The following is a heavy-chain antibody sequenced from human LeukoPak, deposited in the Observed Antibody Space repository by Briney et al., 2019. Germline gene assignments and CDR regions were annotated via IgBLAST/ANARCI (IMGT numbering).Heavy chain of an antibody. V-gene: IGHV3-43*02. CDR1: GFTFDDYA. CDR3: AKSYCTGDNCYFYYGVDV. Sequence: QPGGSLRLSCTASGFTFDDYAMHWVRQPPGRGLEWVSLISEDGRSTYYGDSVKGRFTISRDNIKNSLFLQMNSLTTEDTALYYCAKSYCTGDNCYFYYGVDVWGQGTTVTVSS. J-gene: IGHJ6*02. D-gene: IGHD2-8*02. CDR2: ISEDGRST.